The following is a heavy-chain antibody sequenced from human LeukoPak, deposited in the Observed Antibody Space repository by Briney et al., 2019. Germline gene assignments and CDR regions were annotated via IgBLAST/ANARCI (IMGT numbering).Heavy chain of an antibody. V-gene: IGHV4-59*08. J-gene: IGHJ4*02. CDR2: IYYSGST. CDR3: ARQTPYGSGSLAWYFDY. CDR1: GGSISSYY. Sequence: ASETLSLTCTVSGGSISSYYWSWIRQPPGKGLEWIGYIYYSGSTNYNPSLKSRVTMSVDTSKNQFSLKLSSVTAADTAVYYCARQTPYGSGSLAWYFDYWGQGTLVTVSS. D-gene: IGHD3-10*01.